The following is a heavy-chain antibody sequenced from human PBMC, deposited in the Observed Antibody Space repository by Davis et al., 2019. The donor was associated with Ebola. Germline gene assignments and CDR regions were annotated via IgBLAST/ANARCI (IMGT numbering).Heavy chain of an antibody. D-gene: IGHD3-16*01. CDR2: INHSGST. CDR1: GGSFSGYY. Sequence: GSLRLSCAVSGGSFSGYYWSWIRQPPGKGLEWIGEINHSGSTNYNPSLRSRVTISVDTSKNQFSLKLSSVTAADTAVYYCTQNGGDYWGQGTLVTVSS. CDR3: TQNGGDY. J-gene: IGHJ4*02. V-gene: IGHV4-34*01.